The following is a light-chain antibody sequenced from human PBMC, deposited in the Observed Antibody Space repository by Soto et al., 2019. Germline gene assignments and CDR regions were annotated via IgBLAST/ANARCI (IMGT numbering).Light chain of an antibody. CDR3: QQYNTYSPRNP. V-gene: IGKV1-39*01. CDR1: QTISTY. CDR2: GAS. J-gene: IGKJ1*01. Sequence: DIQMTQSPSPLSASVGDRVTITCRASQTISTYLNWYQQKPGKAPKLLIYGASSLQSGVPSRFSGSGSGTDFTLTISSLQPEDFATYYCQQYNTYSPRNPFGQGTKVDI.